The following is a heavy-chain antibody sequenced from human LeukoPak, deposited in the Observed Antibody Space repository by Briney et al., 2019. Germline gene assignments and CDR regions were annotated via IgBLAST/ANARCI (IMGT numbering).Heavy chain of an antibody. V-gene: IGHV3-48*01. D-gene: IGHD2-21*02. Sequence: GGSLRLSCAASGFANSDYSMNWVRQVPGKGLEWVSYISSSSNKVYYADSVKGRFTVSRDNAKNSLFLQMNSLRADDTAVYYCARNFYCGGDCAISYFDYWGQGTLVTVSS. CDR2: ISSSSNKV. J-gene: IGHJ4*02. CDR1: GFANSDYS. CDR3: ARNFYCGGDCAISYFDY.